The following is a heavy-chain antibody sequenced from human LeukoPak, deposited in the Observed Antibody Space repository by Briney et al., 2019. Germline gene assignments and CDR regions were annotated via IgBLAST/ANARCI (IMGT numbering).Heavy chain of an antibody. CDR3: ARALARDVYNINWFDP. D-gene: IGHD5-24*01. V-gene: IGHV1-18*01. CDR1: GYTFTSYA. CDR2: ISAYNGYT. Sequence: ASVKVSCKASGYTFTSYAISWVRQAPGQGLEWMGWISAYNGYTNYAQNLQGRVTMTTDASTSTAYMELTSLRSDDPAVYYCARALARDVYNINWFDPWGQGTLVTVSS. J-gene: IGHJ5*02.